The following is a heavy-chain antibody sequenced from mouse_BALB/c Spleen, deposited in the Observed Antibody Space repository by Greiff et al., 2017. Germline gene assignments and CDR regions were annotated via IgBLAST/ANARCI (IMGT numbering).Heavy chain of an antibody. CDR3: ARARRVRRSMDY. CDR1: GFTFSSYG. Sequence: EVQLVESGGGLVQPGGSLKLSCAASGFTFSSYGMSWVRQTPDKRLELVATINSNGGSTYYPDSVKGRFTISRDNAKNTLYLQMSSLKSEDTAMYYCARARRVRRSMDYWGQGTSVTVSS. D-gene: IGHD2-14*01. J-gene: IGHJ4*01. V-gene: IGHV5-6-3*01. CDR2: INSNGGST.